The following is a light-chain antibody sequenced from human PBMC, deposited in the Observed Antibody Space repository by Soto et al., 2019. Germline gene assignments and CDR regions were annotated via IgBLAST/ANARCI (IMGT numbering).Light chain of an antibody. Sequence: DIQMTQSPSSLSASVEDRVIITCRASQSISNHLNWYQQKPGKAPKLLIFAASSLQSGVPSRFSGSGSGTEFTLTIGGLQPDDFATYYCQQFNSYPITFGQGTRLEIK. CDR3: QQFNSYPIT. CDR2: AAS. V-gene: IGKV1-39*01. CDR1: QSISNH. J-gene: IGKJ5*01.